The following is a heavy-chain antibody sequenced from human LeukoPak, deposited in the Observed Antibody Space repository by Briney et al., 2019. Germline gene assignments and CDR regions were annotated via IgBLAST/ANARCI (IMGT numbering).Heavy chain of an antibody. CDR2: IYYSGST. CDR3: ASLSQQQRVPGYFDY. V-gene: IGHV4-59*08. D-gene: IGHD6-13*01. Sequence: SGTLSLTCTVSGGSISSYYWSWLRQPPGKGLEWIGYIYYSGSTNYTPSLKSRVTISVDTSKNQFSLKLSSVTAADTAVYYCASLSQQQRVPGYFDYWGQGTLVTVSS. CDR1: GGSISSYY. J-gene: IGHJ4*02.